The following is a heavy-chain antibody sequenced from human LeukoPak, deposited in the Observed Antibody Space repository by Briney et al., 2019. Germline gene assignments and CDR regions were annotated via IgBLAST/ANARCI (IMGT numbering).Heavy chain of an antibody. J-gene: IGHJ6*03. V-gene: IGHV4-4*07. CDR1: GGSISSCY. D-gene: IGHD3-22*01. CDR3: ARDYYDSSGYYGRGGYYYMDV. Sequence: SETLSLTCTVSGGSISSCYWSWIRQPAGKGLEWIGRIYTSGSTNHNPSLKSRVTISVDKSKNQLSLKLSSVTAADTAVYYCARDYYDSSGYYGRGGYYYMDVWGKGTTVTVSS. CDR2: IYTSGST.